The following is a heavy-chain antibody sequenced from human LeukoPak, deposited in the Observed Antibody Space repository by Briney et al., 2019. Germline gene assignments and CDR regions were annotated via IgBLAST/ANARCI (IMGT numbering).Heavy chain of an antibody. CDR2: IYSGGST. CDR1: GFTVSSNY. J-gene: IGHJ4*02. V-gene: IGHV3-53*01. D-gene: IGHD2-15*01. CDR3: AKGRVVVVAATNDY. Sequence: GGSLRLSCAASGFTVSSNYMSWVRQAPGKGLEWVSVIYSGGSTYNADSVKGRFTISRDNSRNTLYLQMNSLRAEDTAVYYCAKGRVVVVAATNDYWGQGTLVTVSS.